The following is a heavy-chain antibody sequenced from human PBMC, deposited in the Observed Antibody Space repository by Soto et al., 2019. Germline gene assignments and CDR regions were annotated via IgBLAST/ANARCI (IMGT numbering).Heavy chain of an antibody. V-gene: IGHV1-69*06. CDR2: IIPIFGTA. CDR1: GGTFSSYA. CDR3: WMATISYYYYGMDV. Sequence: SVKVSCKASGGTFSSYAISWVRQAPGQGLEWMGGIIPIFGTANYAQKFQGRVTITADKSTSTAYMELSSLRSEDTAVYYRWMATISYYYYGMDVWGQGTTVTVSS. J-gene: IGHJ6*02. D-gene: IGHD5-12*01.